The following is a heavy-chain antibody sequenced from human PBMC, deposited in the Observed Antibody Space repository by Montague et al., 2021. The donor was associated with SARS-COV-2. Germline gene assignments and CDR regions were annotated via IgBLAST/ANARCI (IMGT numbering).Heavy chain of an antibody. V-gene: IGHV4-39*02. CDR3: ARRGRKLLPVATTIGGFDI. D-gene: IGHD5-12*01. CDR1: GGSISSSNYY. Sequence: SETLSLTCTVSGGSISSSNYYWDWIRQPPGKGLEWIGSIYDSGSTYYNPSLKSRGTISVDTSKNHFSLKLSSVTAADTAVYYCARRGRKLLPVATTIGGFDIWGQGTMVTVS. J-gene: IGHJ3*02. CDR2: IYDSGST.